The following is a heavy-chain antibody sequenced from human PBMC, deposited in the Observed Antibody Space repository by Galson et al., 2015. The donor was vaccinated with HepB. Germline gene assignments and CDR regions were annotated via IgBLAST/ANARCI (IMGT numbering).Heavy chain of an antibody. Sequence: SLRLSCVASGFTVSSNYMSWVRQAPGKGLEWVSVIYSGGSTYYADSVKGRFTISRDNSKNTLYLQMNSLRAEDTAVYYCARVRMHSSSCLDYWGQGTLVTVSS. CDR1: GFTVSSNY. J-gene: IGHJ4*02. CDR2: IYSGGST. CDR3: ARVRMHSSSCLDY. V-gene: IGHV3-53*01. D-gene: IGHD6-13*01.